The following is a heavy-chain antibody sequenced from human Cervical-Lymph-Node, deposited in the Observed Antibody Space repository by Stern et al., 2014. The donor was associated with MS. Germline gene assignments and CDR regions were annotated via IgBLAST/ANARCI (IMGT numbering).Heavy chain of an antibody. CDR1: GYTFTNYG. CDR3: ARDIVVVVAALRGAHGNWFDP. V-gene: IGHV1-18*04. J-gene: IGHJ5*02. D-gene: IGHD2-15*01. CDR2: ISPYNGDT. Sequence: VQLVQSGTEVKKPGASVNVSCKSSGYTFTNYGVSWVRLAPGQRPEWMGWISPYNGDTKYAQKFQDRITMTTDPDKATVYLELRSLRSDDTAIYYCARDIVVVVAALRGAHGNWFDPWGQGTLVVVSA.